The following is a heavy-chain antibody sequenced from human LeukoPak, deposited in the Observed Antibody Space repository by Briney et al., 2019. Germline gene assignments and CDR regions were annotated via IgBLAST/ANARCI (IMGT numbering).Heavy chain of an antibody. CDR2: ISGSGGGT. CDR3: AKDPGHYGDYFDY. Sequence: GGSLRLSCEGSGFTFSNYGMSWVRQAPGKGLEWVSTISGSGGGTYYADSVKGRFTISRDNSKNTLYLQMNSLRAEDTAVYYCAKDPGHYGDYFDYWGQGTLVTVSS. J-gene: IGHJ4*02. V-gene: IGHV3-23*01. CDR1: GFTFSNYG. D-gene: IGHD4-17*01.